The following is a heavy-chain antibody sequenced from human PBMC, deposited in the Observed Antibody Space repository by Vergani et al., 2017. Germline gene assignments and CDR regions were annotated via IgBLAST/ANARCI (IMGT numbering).Heavy chain of an antibody. Sequence: EVHLVESGGGLVQPGRSLRLSCSGSGFTLGDYAMTWVRQAPGKGLEWVAFIWRKPYGGTTEYAASVKGRFTISRDDSKSIAYLQMSSLKAEDTAVYYYTRDRLDESYAYFDYWGQGTLVTVSP. CDR2: IWRKPYGGTT. J-gene: IGHJ4*02. CDR3: TRDRLDESYAYFDY. V-gene: IGHV3-49*04. D-gene: IGHD3-16*01. CDR1: GFTLGDYA.